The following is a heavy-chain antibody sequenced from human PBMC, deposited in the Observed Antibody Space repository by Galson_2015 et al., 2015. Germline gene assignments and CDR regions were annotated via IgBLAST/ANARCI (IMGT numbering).Heavy chain of an antibody. Sequence: SVKVSCKASGGTFSSYAISWVRQVPGQGLEWMGGIIPIFGTANYAQKFQGRVTITADESTSTAYMELSSLRSEDTAVYYCARDPSLSDTGQQLVPPGENWFDPWGQGTLVTVSS. CDR2: IIPIFGTA. CDR3: ARDPSLSDTGQQLVPPGENWFDP. CDR1: GGTFSSYA. V-gene: IGHV1-69*13. J-gene: IGHJ5*02. D-gene: IGHD6-13*01.